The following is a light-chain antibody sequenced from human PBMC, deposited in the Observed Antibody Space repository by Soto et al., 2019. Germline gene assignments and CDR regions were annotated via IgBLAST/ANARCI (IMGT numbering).Light chain of an antibody. J-gene: IGKJ4*01. CDR3: QQYHSSLT. Sequence: DFVMTQSPDSLAVSLGERATINCKSSQSVLSTSNNNNYLNWYQQKAGQPPKLLISWASTRESGVPDRFSGSGSGTEFTLTINRLQAEDVAVYFCQQYHSSLTFGGGTRVEIK. V-gene: IGKV4-1*01. CDR1: QSVLSTSNNNNY. CDR2: WAS.